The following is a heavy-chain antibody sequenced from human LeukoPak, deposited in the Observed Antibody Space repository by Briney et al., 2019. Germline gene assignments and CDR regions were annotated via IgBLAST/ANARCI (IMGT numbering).Heavy chain of an antibody. CDR3: AREMVAHGAFDI. CDR1: GFTFSSYS. V-gene: IGHV3-21*01. Sequence: PGGSLRLSCAASGFTFSSYSMNWVRQAPGKGLEWVSSISSSSSYIYYADSVKGRFTISRDNAKNSLYLQMNSLRAEDTAVYYCAREMVAHGAFDIWGQGTMVTVSS. D-gene: IGHD2-15*01. J-gene: IGHJ3*02. CDR2: ISSSSSYI.